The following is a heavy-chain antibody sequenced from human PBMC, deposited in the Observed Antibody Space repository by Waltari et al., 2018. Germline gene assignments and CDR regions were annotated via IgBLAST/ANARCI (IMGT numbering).Heavy chain of an antibody. CDR1: GGSISSGSYY. V-gene: IGHV4-61*02. J-gene: IGHJ6*02. D-gene: IGHD6-13*01. Sequence: QVQLQESGPGLVKPSQTLSLTCTVSGGSISSGSYYRSWIRQPAGKGLEWIGRIYTSGSTNYNPSLKSRVTISVDTSKNQFSLKLSSVTAADTAVYYCARAPYSSSSNYYYYGMDVWGQGTTVTVSS. CDR3: ARAPYSSSSNYYYYGMDV. CDR2: IYTSGST.